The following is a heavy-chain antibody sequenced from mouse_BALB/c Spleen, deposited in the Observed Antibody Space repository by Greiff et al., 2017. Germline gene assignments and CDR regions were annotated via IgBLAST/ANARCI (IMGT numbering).Heavy chain of an antibody. CDR2: IDPSDSET. J-gene: IGHJ4*01. Sequence: VQLQQSGPQLVRPGASVKISCKASGYSFTSYWMHWVKQRPGQGLEWIGMIDPSDSETRLNQKFKDKATLTVDKSSSTAYMQLSSPTSEDSAVYYCASTAPYAMDYWGQGTSVTVSS. CDR1: GYSFTSYW. D-gene: IGHD1-2*01. V-gene: IGHV1S126*01. CDR3: ASTAPYAMDY.